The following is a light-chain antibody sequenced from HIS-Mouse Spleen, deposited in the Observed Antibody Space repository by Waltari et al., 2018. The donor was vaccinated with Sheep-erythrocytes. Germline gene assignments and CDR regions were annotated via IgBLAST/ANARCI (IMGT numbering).Light chain of an antibody. CDR3: CSYAGSYNHV. CDR2: DVS. J-gene: IGLJ1*01. Sequence: QSALTQPRPVSGSPGQSVTISCTGTSSDVGGYNYVSWDQQQPGKAPKLMIYDVSKRPSGVPDRFSGSKAGDTASLTISGLQAEDEADYYCCSYAGSYNHVFATGTKVTVL. V-gene: IGLV2-11*01. CDR1: SSDVGGYNY.